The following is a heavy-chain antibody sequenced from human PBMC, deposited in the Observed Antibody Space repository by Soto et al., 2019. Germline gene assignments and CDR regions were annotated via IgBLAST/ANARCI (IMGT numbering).Heavy chain of an antibody. CDR1: GGSFSGYY. CDR3: ASGGGTYYDILTGSLGPFDY. D-gene: IGHD3-9*01. V-gene: IGHV4-34*01. Sequence: SETLSLTCAVYGGSFSGYYWSWIRQPPGKGLEWIGEINHSGSTNYNPSLKSRVTISVDTSKNQFSLKLSSVTAADTAVYYCASGGGTYYDILTGSLGPFDYWGQGTLVTVSS. J-gene: IGHJ4*02. CDR2: INHSGST.